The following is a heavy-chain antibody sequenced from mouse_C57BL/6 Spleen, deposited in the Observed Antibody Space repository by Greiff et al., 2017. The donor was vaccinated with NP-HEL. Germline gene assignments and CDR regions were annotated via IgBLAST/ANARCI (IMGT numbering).Heavy chain of an antibody. CDR2: IYPGDGDT. CDR1: GYAFSSSW. D-gene: IGHD2-1*01. CDR3: ARVAYGNYGAMDY. J-gene: IGHJ4*01. Sequence: VQLQQSGPELVKPGASVKISCKASGYAFSSSWMNWVKQRPGKGLEWIGRIYPGDGDTNYNGKFKGKATLTADKSSSTAYMQLSSLTSEDSAVYFCARVAYGNYGAMDYWGQGTSVTVSS. V-gene: IGHV1-82*01.